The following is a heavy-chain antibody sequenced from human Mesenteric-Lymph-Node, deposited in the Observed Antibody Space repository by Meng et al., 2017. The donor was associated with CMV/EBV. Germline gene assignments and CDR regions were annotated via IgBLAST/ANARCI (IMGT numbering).Heavy chain of an antibody. D-gene: IGHD2-2*02. J-gene: IGHJ4*02. V-gene: IGHV1-46*01. CDR2: INPSGGST. Sequence: ASVKVSCKASGYTFTSYFMHWVRQAPGQGLEWMGVINPSGGSTTYAQKFQGRVSMTRDTSTTTVYMEVSSLRSEDTAVYYCARDFCSTTTCSTGPLYWGQGTLVTVSS. CDR3: ARDFCSTTTCSTGPLY. CDR1: GYTFTSYF.